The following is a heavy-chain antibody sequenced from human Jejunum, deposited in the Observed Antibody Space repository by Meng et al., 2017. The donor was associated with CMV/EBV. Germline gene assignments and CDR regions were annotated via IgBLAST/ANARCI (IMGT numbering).Heavy chain of an antibody. V-gene: IGHV3-21*01. CDR1: GFPLSSYS. CDR2: ISSGGTYI. D-gene: IGHD1-1*01. J-gene: IGHJ4*02. CDR3: ARDLDRQLYYFDY. Sequence: SGFPLSSYSMNWVRQVPGKGLQWVSSISSGGTYIYYTDSVKGRFTISRDDAKNSVSLQMSSLRVEDTAVYYCARDLDRQLYYFDYWGQGTLVTVSS.